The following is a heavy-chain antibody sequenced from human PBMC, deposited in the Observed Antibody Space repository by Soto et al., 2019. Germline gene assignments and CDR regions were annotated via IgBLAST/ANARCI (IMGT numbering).Heavy chain of an antibody. CDR2: SSYDGDNE. CDR1: GFTFSNYA. CDR3: AKDGGPVYCNSPGCSAKHFDY. V-gene: IGHV3-30*18. D-gene: IGHD2-2*01. J-gene: IGHJ4*02. Sequence: QVQLVESGGGVVQPGRSLRLSCAASGFTFSNYAMHWVRQAPGKGLEGVAISSYDGDNEYYADSVRGRFTISRDNSKNTLYLQTNNLRHEDTAVYYCAKDGGPVYCNSPGCSAKHFDYWGQGTLVTVSS.